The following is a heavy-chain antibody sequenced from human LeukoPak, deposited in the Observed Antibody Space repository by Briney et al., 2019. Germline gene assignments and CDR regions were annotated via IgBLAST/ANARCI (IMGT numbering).Heavy chain of an antibody. D-gene: IGHD7-27*01. CDR2: IKQDGSEK. V-gene: IGHV3-7*03. CDR3: ARDLAWGAFDY. CDR1: GFTFSSYW. Sequence: GGSLRLSCAASGFTFSSYWMSWVRQAPGKGLEWVANIKQDGSEKYYVDSVKGRFTISRDDSKNTLSLQMNSLRVEDTAVYYCARDLAWGAFDYWGQGTLVTVSS. J-gene: IGHJ4*02.